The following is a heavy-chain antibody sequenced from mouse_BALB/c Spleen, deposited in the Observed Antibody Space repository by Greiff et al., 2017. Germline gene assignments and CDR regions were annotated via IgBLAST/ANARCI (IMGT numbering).Heavy chain of an antibody. Sequence: EVHLVESGGGLVQPGGSRKLSCAASGFTFSSFGMHWVRQAPEKGLEWVAYISSGSSTIYYADTVKGRFTISRDNPKNTLFLQMTSLRSEDTAMYYCARSVITTVVARDWYFDVWGAGTTVTVSS. D-gene: IGHD1-1*01. V-gene: IGHV5-17*02. CDR3: ARSVITTVVARDWYFDV. CDR1: GFTFSSFG. CDR2: ISSGSSTI. J-gene: IGHJ1*01.